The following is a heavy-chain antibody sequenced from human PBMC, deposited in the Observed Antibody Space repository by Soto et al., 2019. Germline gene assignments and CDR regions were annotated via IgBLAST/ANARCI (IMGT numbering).Heavy chain of an antibody. Sequence: QVQLQQWGAGLLKPSETLSLTCAVYGGSFSGYYWSWIRQPPGKGREWIGEINNSGSTNYNPSLKSRVTISVDTSKDQFSLKLSSVTAADTAGYYCARGGYCSGGSCMKRGVRGQLDPWGQGTLVTVSS. J-gene: IGHJ5*02. CDR2: INNSGST. D-gene: IGHD2-15*01. CDR3: ARGGYCSGGSCMKRGVRGQLDP. V-gene: IGHV4-34*01. CDR1: GGSFSGYY.